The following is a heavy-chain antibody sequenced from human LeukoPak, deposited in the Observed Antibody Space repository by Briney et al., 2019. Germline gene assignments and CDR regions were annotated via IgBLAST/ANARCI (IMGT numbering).Heavy chain of an antibody. D-gene: IGHD3-10*01. Sequence: SGGSLRLSCAASGFTFSTYGMHWVRQAPGKGLEWVAVISYDGSNKYYADFVKGRFTISRDNSKNTLYLQINSLRAEDTAVYYCANDRSMGLDYWGQGTLSPSPQ. CDR2: ISYDGSNK. CDR3: ANDRSMGLDY. CDR1: GFTFSTYG. V-gene: IGHV3-30*18. J-gene: IGHJ4*02.